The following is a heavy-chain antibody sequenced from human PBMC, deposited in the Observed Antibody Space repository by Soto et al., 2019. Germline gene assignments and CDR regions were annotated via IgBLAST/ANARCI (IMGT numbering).Heavy chain of an antibody. CDR1: GFTFSNYA. Sequence: PGGSLRLSCAASGFTFSNYAMSWVRQAPGKGLEWVSTLTRSGTTPYADSVRGRFTISRDNSKNTLYLQMDSLRAEDTAVYYCVREFAPGRPSYVPWGLGTLVTVSS. J-gene: IGHJ5*02. V-gene: IGHV3-23*01. CDR2: LTRSGTT. CDR3: VREFAPGRPSYVP. D-gene: IGHD5-18*01.